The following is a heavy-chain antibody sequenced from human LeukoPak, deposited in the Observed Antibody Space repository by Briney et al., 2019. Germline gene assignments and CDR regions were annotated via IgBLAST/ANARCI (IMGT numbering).Heavy chain of an antibody. Sequence: PGRSLGLSCAASGFTFSSYAFHWVRRAPGKGLEWVSLIWYDGSNKYYADSVKGRFAISRDNSNNLLYLQMNSLRAEDTAVYYCARDRSTSYYHQYDMDVWGQGTTVTVSS. D-gene: IGHD2-2*01. J-gene: IGHJ6*02. CDR1: GFTFSSYA. V-gene: IGHV3-33*01. CDR2: IWYDGSNK. CDR3: ARDRSTSYYHQYDMDV.